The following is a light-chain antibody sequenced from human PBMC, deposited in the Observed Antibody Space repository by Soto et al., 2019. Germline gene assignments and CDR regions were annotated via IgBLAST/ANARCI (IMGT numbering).Light chain of an antibody. J-gene: IGLJ1*01. CDR3: CSYAGSYSYV. CDR1: SSDVGGYNY. Sequence: QCALTQPRSASGSPGQSVTISCTGTSSDVGGYNYVSWYQQHPGKAPKLMIYDVSKRPSGVPDRFSGSKSGNTASLTISGLQAEDEADYYCCSYAGSYSYVFGTGTKLTVL. V-gene: IGLV2-11*01. CDR2: DVS.